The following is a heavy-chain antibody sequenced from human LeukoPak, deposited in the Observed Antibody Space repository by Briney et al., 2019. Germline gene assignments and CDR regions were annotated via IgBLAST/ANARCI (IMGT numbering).Heavy chain of an antibody. V-gene: IGHV4-59*08. CDR1: GDSFSNYY. CDR2: VYYSGST. J-gene: IGHJ5*01. CDR3: PTSPRLTTSWFLFDA. Sequence: SQTLSLTRRVSGDSFSNYYWTWIRQPPGKGLEWIGHVYYSGSTNYNPSLKTRLHLSVDTSKNRFSLKLSSVTAADTAVHYCPTSPRLTTSWFLFDAWSRGTLVTVSS. D-gene: IGHD2-2*01.